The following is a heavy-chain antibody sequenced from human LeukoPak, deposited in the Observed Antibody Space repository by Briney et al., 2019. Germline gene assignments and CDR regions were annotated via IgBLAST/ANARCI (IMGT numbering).Heavy chain of an antibody. Sequence: GGSLRLSCAASGFTSSNYAMHWVRQAPGKGLEWVAFISSDESDKYYADSVKGRFTISRDNSKNTLYLQMNSLRAEDTAIYYCAKKMITPYDYWGQGTLVTVSS. V-gene: IGHV3-30-3*02. CDR2: ISSDESDK. J-gene: IGHJ4*02. D-gene: IGHD4-23*01. CDR3: AKKMITPYDY. CDR1: GFTSSNYA.